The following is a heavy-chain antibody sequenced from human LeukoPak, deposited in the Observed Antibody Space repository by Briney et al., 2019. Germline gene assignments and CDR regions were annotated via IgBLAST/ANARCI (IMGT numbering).Heavy chain of an antibody. CDR3: ARGGGIAVAGTVDY. Sequence: PSETLSLTCTVSGGSISSGSYYWSWIRQPAGKGLEWIGRIYTSGSTNYNPSLKSRVTISVDTSKNQFSLKLSSVTAADTAVYYCARGGGIAVAGTVDYWGQGTLVTVSS. V-gene: IGHV4-61*02. D-gene: IGHD6-19*01. J-gene: IGHJ4*02. CDR2: IYTSGST. CDR1: GGSISSGSYY.